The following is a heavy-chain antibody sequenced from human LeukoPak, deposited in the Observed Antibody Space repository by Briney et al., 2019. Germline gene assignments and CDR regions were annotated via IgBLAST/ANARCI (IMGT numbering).Heavy chain of an antibody. D-gene: IGHD5-24*01. V-gene: IGHV3-48*03. CDR1: GGTVTTYE. Sequence: SGGSLRLSCTIFGGTVTTYEFNWVRQVPGKAPEWISYMSRTANRIDHAASVKGRFTMSRDNANNSVFLQMNSLRVDDTAIYYCATRLPCTGYKSWGQGTLVTVSS. J-gene: IGHJ4*01. CDR2: MSRTANRI. CDR3: ATRLPCTGYKS.